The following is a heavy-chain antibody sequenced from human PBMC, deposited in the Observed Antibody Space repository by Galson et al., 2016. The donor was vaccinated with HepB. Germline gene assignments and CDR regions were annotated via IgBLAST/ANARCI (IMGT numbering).Heavy chain of an antibody. Sequence: SVKVSCKASGYTFTSQYLHWVRQAPGQGLEWMGIINPRGGSTTYAQKFQGRVTMTRDTSTSTVYMELTTLRAEDTAVYYCARVTPPCWFDPGAREPWSPSPQ. J-gene: IGHJ5*02. CDR3: ARVTPPCWFDP. V-gene: IGHV1-46*01. CDR2: INPRGGST. CDR1: GYTFTSQY.